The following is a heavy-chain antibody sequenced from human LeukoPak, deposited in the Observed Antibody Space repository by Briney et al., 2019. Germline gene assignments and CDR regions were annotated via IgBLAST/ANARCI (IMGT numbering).Heavy chain of an antibody. J-gene: IGHJ5*02. Sequence: PSETLSLTCTVSGGSISSYYWSWIRQPPGKGLEWIGYIYYSGSTNYNPSLKSRVTISVDTSKNQFSLKLSSVTAADTAVYFCARDITTERWFDPWGQGTLVTVSS. D-gene: IGHD4-17*01. CDR2: IYYSGST. CDR1: GGSISSYY. V-gene: IGHV4-59*12. CDR3: ARDITTERWFDP.